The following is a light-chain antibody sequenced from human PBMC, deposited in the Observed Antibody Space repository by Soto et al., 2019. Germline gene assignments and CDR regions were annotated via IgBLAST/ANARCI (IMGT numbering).Light chain of an antibody. CDR3: QQRNNWPWT. CDR1: QSVSNNY. CDR2: GAS. V-gene: IGKV3D-20*02. J-gene: IGKJ1*01. Sequence: EIVLTQSPGTLSLSPGGRATLSCRASQSVSNNYLAWYQQKPGQAPRLLIYGASTRATGTPARFSGSGSGTDFTLTISSLEPEDFAVYYCQQRNNWPWTFGQGTKV.